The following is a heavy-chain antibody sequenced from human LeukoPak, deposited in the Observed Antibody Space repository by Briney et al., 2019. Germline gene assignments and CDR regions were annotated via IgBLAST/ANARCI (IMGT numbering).Heavy chain of an antibody. D-gene: IGHD1-7*01. CDR1: GGSISSGGYY. Sequence: SETLSLTCTVSGGSISSGGYYWSWIRQPPGKGLEWIGYIYHSGSTYYNPSLKSRVTISVDRSKNQFSLKLSSVTAADTAVYYCARAELELSSFDYWGQGTLVTVSS. CDR3: ARAELELSSFDY. V-gene: IGHV4-30-2*01. J-gene: IGHJ4*02. CDR2: IYHSGST.